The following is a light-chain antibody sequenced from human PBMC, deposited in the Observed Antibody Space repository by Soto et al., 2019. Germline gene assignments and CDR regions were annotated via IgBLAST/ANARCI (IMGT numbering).Light chain of an antibody. CDR3: PQYDTYFRYT. CDR2: DAL. V-gene: IGKV1-5*01. Sequence: DIQMTQSPSTLSASVGDRVTITCRASQSISSRLAWYQKKPGKGPKLLIYDALNLESGVPSRFGGSGSLTEITLSIDSLQPDDFATYYCPQYDTYFRYTFGQGTKLEIK. CDR1: QSISSR. J-gene: IGKJ2*01.